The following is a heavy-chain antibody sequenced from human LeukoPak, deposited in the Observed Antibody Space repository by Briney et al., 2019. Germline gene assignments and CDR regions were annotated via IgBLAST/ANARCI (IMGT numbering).Heavy chain of an antibody. CDR2: ISWNSGSI. CDR1: GFTFSSYW. D-gene: IGHD2-2*01. CDR3: ANDYARTNGY. Sequence: PGGSLRLSCAASGFTFSSYWMHWVRQAPGKGLEWVSGISWNSGSIGYADSVKGRFTISRDNAKNSLYLQMNSLRAEDTAVYYCANDYARTNGYWGQGTLVTVST. J-gene: IGHJ4*02. V-gene: IGHV3-9*01.